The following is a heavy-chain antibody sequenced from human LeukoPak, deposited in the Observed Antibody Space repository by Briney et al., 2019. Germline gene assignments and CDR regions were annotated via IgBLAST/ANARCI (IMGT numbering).Heavy chain of an antibody. CDR2: TYYSGST. J-gene: IGHJ4*02. CDR1: GGSISRYY. V-gene: IGHV4-59*01. Sequence: SETLSLTCTVSGGSISRYYWSWIRQPPGKGLEWIGYTYYSGSTNYNPSLKSRVTISVDTSKNQFSLKLSSVTAADTAVYYCARSPEVLRFDYWGQGTLVTVSS. CDR3: ARSPEVLRFDY. D-gene: IGHD3-3*01.